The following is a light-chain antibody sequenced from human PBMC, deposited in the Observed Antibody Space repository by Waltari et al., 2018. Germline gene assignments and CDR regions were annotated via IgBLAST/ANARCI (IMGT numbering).Light chain of an antibody. CDR1: SSDVGTYNY. Sequence: QSALTQPPSASGSPGQSVTLSCTGTSSDVGTYNYVPWYQQHPGKAPKLMIYEVTKRPSGVPDGFSGSKSGNTASLTVSGLQAEDEADYYCSSYAGSNAWVFGGGTKLTVL. V-gene: IGLV2-8*01. CDR3: SSYAGSNAWV. J-gene: IGLJ3*02. CDR2: EVT.